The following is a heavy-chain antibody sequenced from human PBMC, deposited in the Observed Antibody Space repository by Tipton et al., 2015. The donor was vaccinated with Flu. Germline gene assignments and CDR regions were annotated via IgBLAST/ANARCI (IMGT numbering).Heavy chain of an antibody. V-gene: IGHV4-38-2*01. Sequence: TLSLTCAVSGDSISSDFYWAWIRQFPGKGLEWIGTVSRTGCTIYNPSLKSRVTISIDTSKNQFSLNMRSVTAADMAVYYCARRDYSNYVSDPKSWFDPWGQGTLGAVSS. D-gene: IGHD4-11*01. J-gene: IGHJ5*02. CDR3: ARRDYSNYVSDPKSWFDP. CDR2: VSRTGCT. CDR1: GDSISSDFY.